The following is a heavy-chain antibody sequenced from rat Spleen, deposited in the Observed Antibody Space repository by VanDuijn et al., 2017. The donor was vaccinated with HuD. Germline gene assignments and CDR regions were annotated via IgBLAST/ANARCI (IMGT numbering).Heavy chain of an antibody. D-gene: IGHD1-7*01. CDR2: IWGDGNT. J-gene: IGHJ2*01. CDR3: AEMTSDY. V-gene: IGHV2-77*01. CDR1: GFSLTSYG. Sequence: QVQMKETGPGLVQTTQTLSMTCTVSGFSLTSYGVHWIRQAPGKGLEWKGVIWGDGNTNYNTALKSRLSISRDTSKSQVFLTMDSLQTEDTAVYYCAEMTSDYWGQGAMVTVSS.